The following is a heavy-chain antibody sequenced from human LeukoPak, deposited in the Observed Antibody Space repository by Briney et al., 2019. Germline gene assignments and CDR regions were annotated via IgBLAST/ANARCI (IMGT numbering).Heavy chain of an antibody. V-gene: IGHV3-74*03. Sequence: GGSLRLSCAASGFSFSSYWMHWVRQAPGKGLVWVARISPDGSSALSADSVRGRFTISRDNADNTLYLQMNSLRAEDTAVYFCARASTTVPNLLDNWGQGTLVTVSS. J-gene: IGHJ4*02. CDR1: GFSFSSYW. D-gene: IGHD4-17*01. CDR3: ARASTTVPNLLDN. CDR2: ISPDGSSA.